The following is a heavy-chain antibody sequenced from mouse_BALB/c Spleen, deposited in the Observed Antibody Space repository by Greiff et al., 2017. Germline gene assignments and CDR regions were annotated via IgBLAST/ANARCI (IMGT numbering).Heavy chain of an antibody. Sequence: EVQLVESGPGLVKPSQSLSLTCSVTGYSITSGYYWNWIRQFPGNKLEWMGYISYDGSNNYNPSLKNRISITRDTSKNQFFLKLNSVTTEDTATYYCADYYGSRGYWYFDVWGAGTTVTVSS. J-gene: IGHJ1*01. CDR1: GYSITSGYY. CDR2: ISYDGSN. D-gene: IGHD1-1*01. V-gene: IGHV3-6*02. CDR3: ADYYGSRGYWYFDV.